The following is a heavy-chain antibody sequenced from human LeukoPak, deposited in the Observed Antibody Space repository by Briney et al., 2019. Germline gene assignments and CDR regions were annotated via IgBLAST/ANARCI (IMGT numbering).Heavy chain of an antibody. V-gene: IGHV3-23*01. CDR2: ISGSGAST. J-gene: IGHJ4*02. D-gene: IGHD4-17*01. CDR1: GFTFSTYA. Sequence: PGGSLRLSCAASGFTFSTYAMSWVRQAPGKGLEWVSVISGSGASTYYADSVKGRFTISRDNSKNTLYLQMNSLRAEDTAVYYCASLYYGDSDYWGQGTLVTVSS. CDR3: ASLYYGDSDY.